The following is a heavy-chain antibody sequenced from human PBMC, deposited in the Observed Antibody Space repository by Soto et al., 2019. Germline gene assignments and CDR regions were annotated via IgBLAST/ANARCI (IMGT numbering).Heavy chain of an antibody. V-gene: IGHV3-30*18. CDR1: GFTFCNYW. D-gene: IGHD2-2*01. CDR3: AKLWSAMPTHDY. J-gene: IGHJ4*02. Sequence: GGSLRLSCAASGFTFCNYWMHWVRQAPGKGLEWVAVISYDGSNKYYADSVKGRFTISRDNSKNTLYLQMNSLRAEDTAVYYCAKLWSAMPTHDYWGQGTLVTVSS. CDR2: ISYDGSNK.